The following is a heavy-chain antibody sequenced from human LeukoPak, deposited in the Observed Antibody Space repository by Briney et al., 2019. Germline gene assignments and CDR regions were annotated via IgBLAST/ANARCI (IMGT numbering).Heavy chain of an antibody. Sequence: PGGSLRLSCSDSGFTFSGSAMSWVRQAPGKGLEWVSAISDTAGSTYYADSVKGRFTISRDNSKNTLYLQMNSLRAEDTAVYYCTKFSGDWNWGQGTLVTVSS. V-gene: IGHV3-23*01. CDR1: GFTFSGSA. CDR2: ISDTAGST. J-gene: IGHJ4*02. D-gene: IGHD2-21*01. CDR3: TKFSGDWN.